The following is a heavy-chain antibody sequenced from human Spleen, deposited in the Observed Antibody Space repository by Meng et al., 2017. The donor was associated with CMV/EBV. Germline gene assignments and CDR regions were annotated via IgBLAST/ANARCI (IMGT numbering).Heavy chain of an antibody. CDR2: IYYSGST. CDR1: GGSISSYY. CDR3: ARVIRYCSSTSCHLSGMDV. V-gene: IGHV4-59*01. J-gene: IGHJ6*02. D-gene: IGHD2-2*01. Sequence: GSLRLSCTVSGGSISSYYWSWIRQPPGKGLEWIGYIYYSGSTNYNPSLKSRVTISVDTSKNQFSLKLSSVTAADTAVYYCARVIRYCSSTSCHLSGMDVWGQGTTVTVSS.